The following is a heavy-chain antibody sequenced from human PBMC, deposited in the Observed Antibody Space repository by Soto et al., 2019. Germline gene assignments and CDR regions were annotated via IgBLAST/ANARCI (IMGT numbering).Heavy chain of an antibody. CDR2: IYYRGTT. Sequence: QVQLQESGPELVKPSETLSLTCTVSGGFINSYYWSWIRQSPGKGLEWIGYIYYRGTTRYNPSLKSRVTLSVDTSENQFSLKLRSVTAADTAVYYCARDFVAGSTWFNPWGQGILVTVSS. CDR3: ARDFVAGSTWFNP. J-gene: IGHJ5*02. D-gene: IGHD6-19*01. V-gene: IGHV4-59*01. CDR1: GGFINSYY.